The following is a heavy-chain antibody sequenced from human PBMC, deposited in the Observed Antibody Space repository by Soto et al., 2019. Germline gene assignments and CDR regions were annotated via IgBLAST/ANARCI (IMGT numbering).Heavy chain of an antibody. Sequence: ASVKVSCKASGYTLTSYPMHWVRQAPGQGLELMRWINAGKGDTKYSQKFQGTGTITSDTATITAYMQLSRLRSEATAVYYCARDWTHYDSSGSGDYRRKGTMVTVSS. D-gene: IGHD3-22*01. J-gene: IGHJ4*02. CDR1: GYTLTSYP. CDR3: ARDWTHYDSSGSGDY. V-gene: IGHV1-3*01. CDR2: INAGKGDT.